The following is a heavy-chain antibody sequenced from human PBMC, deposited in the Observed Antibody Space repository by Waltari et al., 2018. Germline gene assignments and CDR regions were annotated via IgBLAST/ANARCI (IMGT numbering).Heavy chain of an antibody. D-gene: IGHD6-19*01. CDR3: ARPYSSGWYINFDY. CDR2: ISSISRYI. Sequence: EVQLVESGGGLVKPGGSLRVSCAASGFTFSRYSMNWVRQAPGKGMEWVSSISSISRYIYYADSLKGRFTISRDNAMNSLYLQMNSLRAEDTAVYYCARPYSSGWYINFDYWGQGTLVTVSS. J-gene: IGHJ4*02. V-gene: IGHV3-21*01. CDR1: GFTFSRYS.